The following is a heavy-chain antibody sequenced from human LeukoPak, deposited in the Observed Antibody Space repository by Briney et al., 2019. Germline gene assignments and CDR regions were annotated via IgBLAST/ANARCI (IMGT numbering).Heavy chain of an antibody. CDR1: GFTFGKYW. CDR3: ARDQYDTWSRRGNFDS. Sequence: GGSLRLSCVASGFTFGKYWMSWVRQAPGKGLEWVANIKLDGSEKNYVDSVKGRFTTSRDNTKNSLYLQMNSLRVEDTAVYYCARDQYDTWSRRGNFDSWGQGTLVIVSS. V-gene: IGHV3-7*03. D-gene: IGHD3-3*01. J-gene: IGHJ4*02. CDR2: IKLDGSEK.